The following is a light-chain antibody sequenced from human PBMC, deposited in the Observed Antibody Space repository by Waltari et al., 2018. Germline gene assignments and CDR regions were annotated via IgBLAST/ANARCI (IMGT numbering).Light chain of an antibody. CDR3: QSYDSNLSGYV. Sequence: QSVLTQPPSVSGAPGQTVTISCTGSSSNIGAGYDVHWYQQLPGAAPKLLIPGNRNRPSGVPDRFFGFNSDTSASLAITGLQAEDEADYYCQSYDSNLSGYVFGTGTKVSVL. CDR2: GNR. CDR1: SSNIGAGYD. J-gene: IGLJ1*01. V-gene: IGLV1-40*01.